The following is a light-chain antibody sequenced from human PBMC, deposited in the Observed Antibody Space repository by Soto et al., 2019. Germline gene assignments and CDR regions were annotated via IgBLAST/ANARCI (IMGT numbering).Light chain of an antibody. CDR2: DAS. V-gene: IGKV1-33*01. Sequence: DLQMTQSPSSLFASVGDRVTITCQATQDINIYLNWYQQKPGKAPNLLIYDASNLEIGVPSRFSGSGSGTHFTFTISSLQTEGIGTYYWQQYDILPITVGRGTRLEIK. J-gene: IGKJ5*01. CDR1: QDINIY. CDR3: QQYDILPIT.